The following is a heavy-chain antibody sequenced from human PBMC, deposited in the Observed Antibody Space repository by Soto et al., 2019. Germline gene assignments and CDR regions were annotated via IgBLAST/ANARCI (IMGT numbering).Heavy chain of an antibody. Sequence: ASVKVSCKASGYTFTSYAMHWVRQAPGQRLEWMGWINAGNGNTKYSQKFQGRVTITRDTSASTAYMELSSLRSEDTAVYYCASPGDSSGWFDYWGQGTLVTVSS. CDR2: INAGNGNT. J-gene: IGHJ5*01. V-gene: IGHV1-3*01. CDR1: GYTFTSYA. CDR3: ASPGDSSGWFDY. D-gene: IGHD6-19*01.